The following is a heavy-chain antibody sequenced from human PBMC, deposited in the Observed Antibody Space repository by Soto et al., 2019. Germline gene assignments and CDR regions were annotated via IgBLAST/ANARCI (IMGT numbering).Heavy chain of an antibody. J-gene: IGHJ6*02. CDR3: ARLEFTVTTGYYYYYCTDV. Sequence: SVKVSCKASGGTFSSYAISWVRQAPGQGLEWMGGIIPIFGTANYAQKFQGRVTITADESTSTAYMELSSLRSEDTAVYYCARLEFTVTTGYYYYYCTDVWGQGTKVTVSS. CDR2: IIPIFGTA. V-gene: IGHV1-69*13. CDR1: GGTFSSYA. D-gene: IGHD4-17*01.